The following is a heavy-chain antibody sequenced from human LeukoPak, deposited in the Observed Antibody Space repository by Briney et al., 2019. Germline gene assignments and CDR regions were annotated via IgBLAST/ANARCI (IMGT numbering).Heavy chain of an antibody. Sequence: SETLSLTCTVSGGSISSGDYYWSWIRQPPGKGLEWIGYIYYSGSTYYNPSLKSRVTISVDTSKNQFSLKLSSVTAADTAVYCCARVHRYCTNGVCYDRPGYYFDYWGQGTLVTVSS. CDR2: IYYSGST. V-gene: IGHV4-30-4*08. J-gene: IGHJ4*02. D-gene: IGHD2-8*01. CDR3: ARVHRYCTNGVCYDRPGYYFDY. CDR1: GGSISSGDYY.